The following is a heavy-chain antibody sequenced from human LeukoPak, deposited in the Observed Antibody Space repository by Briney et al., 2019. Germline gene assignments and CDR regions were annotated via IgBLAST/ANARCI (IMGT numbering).Heavy chain of an antibody. D-gene: IGHD6-6*01. CDR3: ARDLSYSTSSGGSFDY. Sequence: PGGSLRLSCVAPGFTFSSYWMSWVRQAPGKGLEWVANIKEDGSEKYYVDSVKGRFTISRDNAKNSLYLQMNTLRAEDTAVYYCARDLSYSTSSGGSFDYWGQGTLVTVSS. J-gene: IGHJ4*02. CDR2: IKEDGSEK. CDR1: GFTFSSYW. V-gene: IGHV3-7*05.